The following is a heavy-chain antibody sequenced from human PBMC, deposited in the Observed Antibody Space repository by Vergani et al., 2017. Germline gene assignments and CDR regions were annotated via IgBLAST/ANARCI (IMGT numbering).Heavy chain of an antibody. CDR2: INAGNGNT. CDR3: ARDRGGYSSSPNDY. D-gene: IGHD6-6*01. Sequence: QVQLVQSGAEVKKPGASVKVSCKASGYIFTSYVMHWVRQAPGQRLEWMGWINAGNGNTKYSQKFQGRVTITRDTSASTAYMELRSLRSDDTAVYYCARDRGGYSSSPNDYWGQGTLVTVSS. CDR1: GYIFTSYV. J-gene: IGHJ4*02. V-gene: IGHV1-3*01.